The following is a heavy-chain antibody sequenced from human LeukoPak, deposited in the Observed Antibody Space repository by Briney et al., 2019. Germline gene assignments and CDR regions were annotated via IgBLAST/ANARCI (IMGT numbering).Heavy chain of an antibody. D-gene: IGHD3-9*01. CDR3: ARGFPENYDILTGYSPDYYYYYMDV. V-gene: IGHV1-2*06. CDR1: GYTLTGYY. CDR2: INPNSGGT. J-gene: IGHJ6*03. Sequence: ASVKVSCKASGYTLTGYYMHWVRQAPGQGLEWMGRINPNSGGTNYAQKFQGRVTMTRDTSISTAYMELSRLRSDDTAVYYCARGFPENYDILTGYSPDYYYYYMDVWGKGTTVTVSS.